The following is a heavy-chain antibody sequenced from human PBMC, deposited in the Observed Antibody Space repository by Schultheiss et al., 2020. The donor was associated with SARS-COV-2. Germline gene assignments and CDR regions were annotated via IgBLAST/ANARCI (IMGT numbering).Heavy chain of an antibody. J-gene: IGHJ4*02. CDR2: ISAYNGNT. Sequence: ASVKVSCKASGYTFTSYGISWVRQAPGQGLEWMGWISAYNGNTNYAQKLQGRVTMTTDTSTSTAYMELRSLRSDDTAVYYCARTLSGQGYCSGGSCAPFDYWGQGTLVTVSS. CDR1: GYTFTSYG. CDR3: ARTLSGQGYCSGGSCAPFDY. D-gene: IGHD2-15*01. V-gene: IGHV1-18*01.